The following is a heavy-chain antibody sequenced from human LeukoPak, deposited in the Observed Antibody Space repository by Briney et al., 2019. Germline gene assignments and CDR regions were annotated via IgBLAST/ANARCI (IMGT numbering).Heavy chain of an antibody. CDR2: INHSGST. CDR1: GFTLGSYE. J-gene: IGHJ4*02. Sequence: GSLRLSCAASGFTLGSYEMNWVRQPPGKGLEWIGEINHSGSTNYNPSLKSRVTISVDTSKNQFSLKLSSVTAADTAVYYCARRGRRSITGTTEVFDCWGQGTLVTVSS. V-gene: IGHV4-34*01. CDR3: ARRGRRSITGTTEVFDC. D-gene: IGHD1-7*01.